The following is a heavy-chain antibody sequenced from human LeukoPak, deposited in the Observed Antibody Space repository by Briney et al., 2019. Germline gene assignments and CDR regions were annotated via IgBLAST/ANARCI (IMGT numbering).Heavy chain of an antibody. J-gene: IGHJ3*02. Sequence: GGSLRLSCAASGFTFSSYEMNWVRQAPGKGLEWVSYISSSGSTIYYADSVKGRFTISRDNAKNSLYLQMISLRAEDTAVYYCARDSGDYVFRSAFDIWGQGTMVTVSS. CDR1: GFTFSSYE. V-gene: IGHV3-48*03. CDR2: ISSSGSTI. CDR3: ARDSGDYVFRSAFDI. D-gene: IGHD4-17*01.